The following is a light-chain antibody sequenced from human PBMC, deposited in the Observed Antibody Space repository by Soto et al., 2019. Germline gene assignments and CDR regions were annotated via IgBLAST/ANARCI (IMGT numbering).Light chain of an antibody. CDR1: QSVSSNY. V-gene: IGKV3D-20*02. Sequence: PGERATLSCRASQSVSSNYLAWYQQKPGQAPRLLIYGASSRATGIPARFSGSGSGTDFTLTISSLEPEDFAVYYCQQRSNWPITFGQGTRLEIK. CDR2: GAS. J-gene: IGKJ5*01. CDR3: QQRSNWPIT.